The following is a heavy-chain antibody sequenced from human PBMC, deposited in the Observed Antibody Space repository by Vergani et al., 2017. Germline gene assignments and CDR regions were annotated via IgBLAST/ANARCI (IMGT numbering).Heavy chain of an antibody. CDR1: GYSFTNYW. CDR2: IHPADSDT. J-gene: IGHJ4*02. CDR3: ARLYGRDSSGSKYFGY. Sequence: EVQLVQSGAEVKKPGESLKISCQISGYSFTNYWIGWVRQMPGKGLEWMGIIHPADSDTRYSPSFQGQVTISVDKSISTAYLQRSSLRASDSAMYYCARLYGRDSSGSKYFGYWVQGTLVTVSS. D-gene: IGHD3-22*01. V-gene: IGHV5-51*01.